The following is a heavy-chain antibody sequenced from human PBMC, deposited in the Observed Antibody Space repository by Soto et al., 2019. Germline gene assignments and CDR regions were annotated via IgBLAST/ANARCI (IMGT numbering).Heavy chain of an antibody. V-gene: IGHV3-21*01. CDR2: ISSSSSYI. Sequence: VGSLRLSCAASGFTFSSYSMNWVRHAPGKGLEWVSSISSSSSYIYYADSVKGRFTISRDNAKNSLFLQMNSLRAEDTAAYYCARLPKPGIEEAGWNYWGQGTLVTVSS. D-gene: IGHD6-13*01. CDR1: GFTFSSYS. J-gene: IGHJ4*02. CDR3: ARLPKPGIEEAGWNY.